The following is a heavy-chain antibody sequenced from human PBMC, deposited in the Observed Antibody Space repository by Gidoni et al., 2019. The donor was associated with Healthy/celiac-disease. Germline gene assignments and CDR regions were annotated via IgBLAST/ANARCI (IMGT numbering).Heavy chain of an antibody. CDR1: GYRFTSYW. Sequence: EVQLVQSGAEVTKPEEPLKTSCKGSGYRFTSYWSGRVLPRRGRGLEWMRIINPGDSDTGYSPSFQGQVTISADKSISTAYLRWSSLKASDTAMYYWARLMITFGGVIVIGRRTAVPTGAFDYWGQGTLVTVSS. J-gene: IGHJ4*02. CDR2: INPGDSDT. CDR3: ARLMITFGGVIVIGRRTAVPTGAFDY. D-gene: IGHD3-16*02. V-gene: IGHV5-51*01.